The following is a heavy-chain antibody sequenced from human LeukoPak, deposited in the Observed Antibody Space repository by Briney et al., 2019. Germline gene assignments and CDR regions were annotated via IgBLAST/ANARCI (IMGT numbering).Heavy chain of an antibody. V-gene: IGHV3-15*01. CDR2: IKSKTDGGTT. D-gene: IGHD3-22*01. CDR3: TTHQGYYDSSGYYLDAFDI. Sequence: GGSLRLSCAASGFTFSNAWMSWVRQAPGKGLEWGGRIKSKTDGGTTDYAAPVKGRFTISRDDSKNTLYLQMNSLKTEDTAVYYCTTHQGYYDSSGYYLDAFDIWGQGTMVTVSS. CDR1: GFTFSNAW. J-gene: IGHJ3*02.